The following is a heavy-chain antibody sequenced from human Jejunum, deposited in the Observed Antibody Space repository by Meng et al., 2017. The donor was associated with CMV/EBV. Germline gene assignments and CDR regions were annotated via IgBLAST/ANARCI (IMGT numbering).Heavy chain of an antibody. Sequence: CVASGFSFSNYWMHWVRQVPGKGVVWVSRIISDESTATYADSVRGRFTISRDNAKNTIYLQMNSLGAEDTAVYYCATGYINAYEYWGQGTRVTVSS. CDR2: IISDESTA. CDR1: GFSFSNYW. D-gene: IGHD3-16*01. V-gene: IGHV3-74*03. J-gene: IGHJ4*02. CDR3: ATGYINAYEY.